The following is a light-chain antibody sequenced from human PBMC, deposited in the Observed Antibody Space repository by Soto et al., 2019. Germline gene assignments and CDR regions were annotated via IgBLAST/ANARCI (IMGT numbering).Light chain of an antibody. CDR1: QSVSSN. J-gene: IGKJ4*01. CDR2: GAS. V-gene: IGKV3-15*01. Sequence: EFVFTPSPATLSVSPGERATPSCRASQSVSSNLAWYQQKPGQAPRLLIYGASTRATGIPARFSGSGSGTEFTLTISSLQSEDFAVYYCQQYGSSPLTFGGGTKVDIK. CDR3: QQYGSSPLT.